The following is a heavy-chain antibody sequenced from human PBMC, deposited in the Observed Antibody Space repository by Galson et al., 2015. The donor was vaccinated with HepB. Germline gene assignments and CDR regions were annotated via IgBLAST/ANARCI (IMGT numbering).Heavy chain of an antibody. V-gene: IGHV3-30*02. Sequence: SLRLSCAASGFTFSSYGMHWVRQAPGKGLEWVAFIRFDGTNKYYADSVKGRFTISRDNSKNTLYLQMNSLRVEDTAVFYCARAPYYYDNYDAFDIWGQGAMVTVSS. D-gene: IGHD3-22*01. J-gene: IGHJ3*02. CDR3: ARAPYYYDNYDAFDI. CDR1: GFTFSSYG. CDR2: IRFDGTNK.